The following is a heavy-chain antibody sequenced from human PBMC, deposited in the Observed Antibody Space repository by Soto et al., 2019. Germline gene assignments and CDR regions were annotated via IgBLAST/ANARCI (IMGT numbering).Heavy chain of an antibody. V-gene: IGHV3-13*01. CDR2: IGTAGDT. D-gene: IGHD2-21*01. Sequence: GGSLRLSCAASGFTFSSYDMHWVRQATGKGLERVSAIGTAGDTYCPGSVKGRFTISRENAKNSLYLQMNSLRAEDTAVYYCVSSIAVSCTLFVGARDYYGMDVWGQGTTVTVSS. CDR1: GFTFSSYD. J-gene: IGHJ6*02. CDR3: VSSIAVSCTLFVGARDYYGMDV.